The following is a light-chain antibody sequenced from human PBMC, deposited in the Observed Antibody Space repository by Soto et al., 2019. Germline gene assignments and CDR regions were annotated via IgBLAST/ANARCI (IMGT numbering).Light chain of an antibody. V-gene: IGKV1-39*01. Sequence: DIQMTQSPSSLSASVGDRVTITCRASQTINVYLTWYQQKPGKAPNLLIYDAFSVQSGVPSRFSGSGSGTDFTLTISSLQPEDFAIYYCQQSYSTPYTFGQGTKLEI. CDR1: QTINVY. CDR3: QQSYSTPYT. J-gene: IGKJ2*01. CDR2: DAF.